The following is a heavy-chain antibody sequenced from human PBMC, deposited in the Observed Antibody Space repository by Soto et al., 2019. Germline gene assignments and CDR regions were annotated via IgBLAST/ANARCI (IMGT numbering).Heavy chain of an antibody. D-gene: IGHD3-22*01. CDR3: ARDFFDSSDYTTNWFDP. CDR2: IYHTGNA. Sequence: SETLSLTCSVSGDSISNSRFYWAWVRQPPGEGLEWIGSIYHTGNAYYNPSLKSRVTISVDTSKNQFSLKLTSVTAADAALYYCARDFFDSSDYTTNWFDPWGQGTLVTVSS. V-gene: IGHV4-39*01. CDR1: GDSISNSRFY. J-gene: IGHJ5*02.